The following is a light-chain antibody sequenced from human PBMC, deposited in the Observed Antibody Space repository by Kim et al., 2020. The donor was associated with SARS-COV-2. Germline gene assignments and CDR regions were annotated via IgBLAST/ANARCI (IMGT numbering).Light chain of an antibody. Sequence: EIVLTQSPGTLSLSPGERATLSCRATQSVSSCFVAWYQQIPGQAPRLLIYGTYKRLTGIPDRFTDSGSGTDFTLNISRLEPEVFAVYYFQQYGNTLPHTFGEGTKVDIK. CDR1: QSVSSCF. CDR2: GTY. V-gene: IGKV3-20*01. J-gene: IGKJ2*01. CDR3: QQYGNTLPHT.